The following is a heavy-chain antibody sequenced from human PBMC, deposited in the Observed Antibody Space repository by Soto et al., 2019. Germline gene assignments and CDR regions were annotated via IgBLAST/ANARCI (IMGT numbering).Heavy chain of an antibody. J-gene: IGHJ4*02. CDR1: GFTFSSYA. CDR3: AKDPCSGGSCYSPGFDY. Sequence: GGSLRLSCVASGFTFSSYAINWVRQAPGKGLEWVAAISGSGGSTYYADSVKGRFTISRDNSKNTLYLQMNSLRAEDTAVYYCAKDPCSGGSCYSPGFDYWGQGTLVTVSS. CDR2: ISGSGGST. D-gene: IGHD2-15*01. V-gene: IGHV3-23*01.